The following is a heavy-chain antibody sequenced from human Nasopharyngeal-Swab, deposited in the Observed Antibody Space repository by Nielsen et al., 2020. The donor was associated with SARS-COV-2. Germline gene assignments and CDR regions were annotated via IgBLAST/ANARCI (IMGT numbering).Heavy chain of an antibody. CDR3: ARRNIAAAGLYYYYYMDV. D-gene: IGHD6-13*01. V-gene: IGHV5-10-1*01. Sequence: GESLKISCKGSGYSFTSYWISWVRQMPGKGLEWMGRIDPSDSYTNYSPSFHGHVTISADKSINSAYLQWSSLKASDTAMYYCARRNIAAAGLYYYYYMDVWGKGTTVTVSS. CDR2: IDPSDSYT. CDR1: GYSFTSYW. J-gene: IGHJ6*03.